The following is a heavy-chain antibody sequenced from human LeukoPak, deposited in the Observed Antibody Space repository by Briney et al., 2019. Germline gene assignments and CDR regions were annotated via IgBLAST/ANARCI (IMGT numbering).Heavy chain of an antibody. J-gene: IGHJ4*02. CDR2: IYYSGST. CDR3: ARGPSNVGTARPKYFGY. CDR1: GGSVSSGSYY. V-gene: IGHV4-61*01. D-gene: IGHD6-6*01. Sequence: PSETLSLTCTVSGGSVSSGSYYWSWIRQPPGKGLEWIGYIYYSGSTNYNPSLKSRVTISVDTSKKQFSLKLSSVTAADTAVYYCARGPSNVGTARPKYFGYWGQGTLVTVSS.